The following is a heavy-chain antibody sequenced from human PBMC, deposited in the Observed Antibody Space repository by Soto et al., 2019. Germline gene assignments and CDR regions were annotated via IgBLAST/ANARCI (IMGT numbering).Heavy chain of an antibody. V-gene: IGHV4-39*01. D-gene: IGHD3-3*02. CDR3: ASPKIAFYNWFDP. Sequence: SETLSLTCTVSGGTISSSSYYWGWIRKPPGKGLEWIGSIYYSGSTYYNPSLKSRVTISVDTSKNQFSLKLSSVTAADTAVYYCASPKIAFYNWFDPWGQGTLVTVSS. J-gene: IGHJ5*02. CDR1: GGTISSSSYY. CDR2: IYYSGST.